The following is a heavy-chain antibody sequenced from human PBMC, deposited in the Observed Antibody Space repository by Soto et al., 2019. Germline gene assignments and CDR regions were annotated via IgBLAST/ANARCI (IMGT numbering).Heavy chain of an antibody. Sequence: QVQLVESGGGVVQPGRSLRLSCAASGFTFSSYGMHWVRQAPGKGLEWVAVIWYDGSNKYYADSVKGRFTISSDNSKNTLYLQMNSLRAEDTAVYYCARDRYGDYYYGMDVWGQGTTVTVSS. CDR3: ARDRYGDYYYGMDV. CDR2: IWYDGSNK. J-gene: IGHJ6*02. CDR1: GFTFSSYG. V-gene: IGHV3-33*01. D-gene: IGHD4-17*01.